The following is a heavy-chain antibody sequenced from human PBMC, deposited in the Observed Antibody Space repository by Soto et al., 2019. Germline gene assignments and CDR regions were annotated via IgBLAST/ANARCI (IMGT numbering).Heavy chain of an antibody. CDR2: IFSNGDT. D-gene: IGHD1-1*01. Sequence: ELQLVASGGGLVQPGGSLRLSCAPSGFTVRNNYVRWVRQAPGKGLEWVSLIFSNGDTRYADSVKGRFPISRDSSSNTLYLQMNSLRVEDTAVYYCARDGTYNWVGGQGIHVTVSS. CDR3: ARDGTYNWV. J-gene: IGHJ4*02. V-gene: IGHV3-66*01. CDR1: GFTVRNNY.